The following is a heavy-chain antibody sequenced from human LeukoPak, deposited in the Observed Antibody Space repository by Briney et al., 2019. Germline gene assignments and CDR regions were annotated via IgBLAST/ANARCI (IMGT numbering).Heavy chain of an antibody. V-gene: IGHV3-23*01. CDR1: GFTFSSYA. CDR2: ISGSGGST. J-gene: IGHJ6*02. CDR3: AKVRVGGSGSHFYYYGMDV. Sequence: PGGSLRLSCAASGFTFSSYAMSCVRQAPGKGLEWVSGISGSGGSTYYADSVKGRFTISRDNSKNTLYLQMSSLRAEDTAVYYCAKVRVGGSGSHFYYYGMDVWGQGATVTVSS. D-gene: IGHD3-10*01.